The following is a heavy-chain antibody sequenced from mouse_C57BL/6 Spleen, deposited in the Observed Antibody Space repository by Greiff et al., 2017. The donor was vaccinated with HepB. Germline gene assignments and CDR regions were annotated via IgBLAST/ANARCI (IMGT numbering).Heavy chain of an antibody. D-gene: IGHD1-1*01. CDR2: IHPNSGST. V-gene: IGHV1-64*01. Sequence: QVQLQQPGAELVKPGASVKLSCKASGYTFTSYWTHWVKQRPGQGLEWIGMIHPNSGSTNYNEKFKSKATLTVDKSSSTAYMQLSSLTSEDSAVYYCARTTVVAYYFDYWGQGTTLTVSS. CDR1: GYTFTSYW. J-gene: IGHJ2*01. CDR3: ARTTVVAYYFDY.